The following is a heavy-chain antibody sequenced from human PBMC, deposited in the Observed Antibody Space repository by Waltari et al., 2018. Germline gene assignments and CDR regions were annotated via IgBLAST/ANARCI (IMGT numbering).Heavy chain of an antibody. J-gene: IGHJ4*02. V-gene: IGHV4-61*09. CDR2: IYSGGST. Sequence: QVQLQESGPALVKPSDILSLTCTVSGGSMSRGSYYLSFSRQPAGKGLEWIGHIYSGGSTIYNPSLKSRVTLSVHASKKQFSLKLNSVTAADTAVYYCARTMRTSIVVFDNWGPGTLVTVSS. D-gene: IGHD1-26*01. CDR3: ARTMRTSIVVFDN. CDR1: GGSMSRGSYY.